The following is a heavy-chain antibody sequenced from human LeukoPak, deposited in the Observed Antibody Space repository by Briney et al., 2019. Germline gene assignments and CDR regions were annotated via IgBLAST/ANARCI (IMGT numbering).Heavy chain of an antibody. J-gene: IGHJ4*02. V-gene: IGHV3-23*01. Sequence: PGGSLRLSCAASGFTFSSYDMSWVRQAPGKGLEWVSYISGAGGTTYYADSVKGRFTISRDNSKNTLYLQMNSLRADDTAIYYCVRGAVTVAAATLWGQGTLVTVSS. CDR3: VRGAVTVAAATL. CDR2: ISGAGGTT. D-gene: IGHD2-15*01. CDR1: GFTFSSYD.